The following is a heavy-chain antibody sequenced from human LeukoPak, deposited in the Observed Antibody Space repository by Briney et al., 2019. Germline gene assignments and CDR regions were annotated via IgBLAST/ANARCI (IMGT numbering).Heavy chain of an antibody. D-gene: IGHD6-19*01. J-gene: IGHJ4*02. V-gene: IGHV3-13*01. CDR1: GFTFSSYD. CDR2: IGTAGDT. CDR3: ARTSSGWSHFDY. Sequence: GGSLRLSCAASGFTFSSYDMHWVRQATGKGLEWVSAIGTAGDTYYPGSVKGRLTISRENAKNSLYLQMNSLRAGDTAVYYCARTSSGWSHFDYWGQGTLVTVSS.